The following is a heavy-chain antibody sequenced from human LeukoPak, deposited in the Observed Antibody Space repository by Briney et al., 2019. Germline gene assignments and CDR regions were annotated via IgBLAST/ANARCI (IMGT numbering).Heavy chain of an antibody. Sequence: PSETLSLICSVSGDSISSSSYYWGWIRQPPGKGLEWIASVYYSGSTYYNVSLKSRVTISEDTSKNQFSLKLTSVTAADTAVYYCAVSSERYYFGYSWCLGTLVAVSS. CDR2: VYYSGST. J-gene: IGHJ4*02. CDR3: AVSSERYYFGYS. CDR1: GDSISSSSYY. V-gene: IGHV4-39*01. D-gene: IGHD1-26*01.